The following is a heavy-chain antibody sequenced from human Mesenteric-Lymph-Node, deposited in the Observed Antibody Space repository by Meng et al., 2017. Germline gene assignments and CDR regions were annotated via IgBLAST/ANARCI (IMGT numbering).Heavy chain of an antibody. J-gene: IGHJ5*02. V-gene: IGHV1-18*01. CDR1: GYTFTNYG. CDR2: ISPYNGKT. D-gene: IGHD3-16*01. Sequence: HVQLVQSGGEVKKPGASVKVCCKASGYTFTNYGVTWVRQAPGQGLEWMGWISPYNGKTNYAQKVQGRVTMNTDTSTSTAYMDLRSLTSDDTAVYYCARDSGGWFDPWGQGTLVTVSS. CDR3: ARDSGGWFDP.